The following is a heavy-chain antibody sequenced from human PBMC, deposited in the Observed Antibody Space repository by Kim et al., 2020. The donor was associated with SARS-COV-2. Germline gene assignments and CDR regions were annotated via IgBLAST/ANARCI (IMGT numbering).Heavy chain of an antibody. D-gene: IGHD2-2*02. J-gene: IGHJ6*03. Sequence: SETLSLTCAVYGGSFSGYYWSWIRQPPGKGLEWIGEINHSGSTNYNPSLKSRVTISVDTSKNQFSLKLSSVTAADTAVYYCARRRGYCSSTSCYKSSHYYYMDVWGKGTTVTVSS. CDR1: GGSFSGYY. CDR2: INHSGST. CDR3: ARRRGYCSSTSCYKSSHYYYMDV. V-gene: IGHV4-34*01.